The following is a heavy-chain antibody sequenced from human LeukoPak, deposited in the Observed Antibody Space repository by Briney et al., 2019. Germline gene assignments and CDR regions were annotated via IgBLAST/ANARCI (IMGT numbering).Heavy chain of an antibody. J-gene: IGHJ6*03. CDR3: AREWGDCSGGSCYWEYYYYYYMDV. CDR1: GYTFTGYY. D-gene: IGHD2-15*01. CDR2: INPNSGGT. V-gene: IGHV1-2*02. Sequence: GASVKVSCKASGYTFTGYYMHWVRRAPGQGLEWMGWINPNSGGTNYAQKFQGRVTMTRDTSISTAYMELSRPRSDDTAVYYCAREWGDCSGGSCYWEYYYYYYMDVWGKGTTVTISS.